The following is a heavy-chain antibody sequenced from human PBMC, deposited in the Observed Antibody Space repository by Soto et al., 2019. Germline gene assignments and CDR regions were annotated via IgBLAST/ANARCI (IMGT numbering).Heavy chain of an antibody. V-gene: IGHV4-59*12. D-gene: IGHD3-3*01. CDR2: IYYSGST. J-gene: IGHJ5*02. CDR3: ARGSGYYDFWSGYHQPSNLNWFDP. Sequence: SETLSLTCTVSGASISSFYWSWIRQPPGKGLEWIGYIYYSGSTNYNPSLKSRVTISVDTSKNQFSLKLSSVTAADTAVYYCARGSGYYDFWSGYHQPSNLNWFDPWGQGTLVTVSS. CDR1: GASISSFY.